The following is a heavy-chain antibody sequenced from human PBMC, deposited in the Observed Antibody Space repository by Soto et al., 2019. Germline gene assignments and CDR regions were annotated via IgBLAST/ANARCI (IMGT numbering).Heavy chain of an antibody. D-gene: IGHD1-26*01. CDR3: ARQRTSVGTQAYFSV. CDR2: IYYSGRT. V-gene: IGHV4-39*01. Sequence: SETLSLTCTLPGDSINSRSYYWGWIRQPPGKGLEWIGSIYYSGRTYNNPSLRSRVSMSIDTSKDQFSLKLKSVTAADTALYVCARQRTSVGTQAYFSVWGPGSLVTSPQ. CDR1: GDSINSRSYY. J-gene: IGHJ1*01.